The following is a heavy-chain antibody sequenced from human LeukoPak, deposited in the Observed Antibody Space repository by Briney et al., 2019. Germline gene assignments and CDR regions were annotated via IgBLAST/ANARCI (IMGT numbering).Heavy chain of an antibody. CDR2: MFYSGDT. Sequence: SETLSLTCTVSGDSITSSTNSWGWIRQSPGKGLEWIGSMFYSGDTYYNPALESRVTISIDTSKNQFSLKLSSVTAADTAVYYCARGPYQLLYPDYWGQGTLVTVSS. CDR3: ARGPYQLLYPDY. CDR1: GDSITSSTNS. D-gene: IGHD2-2*02. V-gene: IGHV4-39*07. J-gene: IGHJ4*02.